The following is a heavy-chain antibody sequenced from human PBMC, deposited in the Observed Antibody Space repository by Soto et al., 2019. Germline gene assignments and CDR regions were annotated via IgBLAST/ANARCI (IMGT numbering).Heavy chain of an antibody. CDR3: AMDLLEGACDI. CDR1: GFTFNSYA. D-gene: IGHD3-10*01. CDR2: ISYDGSNK. V-gene: IGHV3-30-3*01. J-gene: IGHJ3*02. Sequence: QVQLVESGGGVVQPGRSLRLSCTASGFTFNSYAMHWVRQAPGKGLEWVAVISYDGSNKYYADSVKGGFTISRDNSKKTLYLQMNSLRADDTAVYYCAMDLLEGACDIWGPGTMVTVSS.